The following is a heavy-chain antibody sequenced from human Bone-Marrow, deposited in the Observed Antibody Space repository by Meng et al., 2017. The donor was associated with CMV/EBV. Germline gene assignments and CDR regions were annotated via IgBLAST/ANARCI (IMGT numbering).Heavy chain of an antibody. CDR3: ARWGRYCSSTSCRDLGMDV. CDR1: GYTFSNYD. D-gene: IGHD2-2*01. CDR2: MNPNSGNT. V-gene: IGHV1-8*03. J-gene: IGHJ6*02. Sequence: ASVKVSCKASGYTFSNYDINWVRQATGQGLEWMGWMNPNSGNTAYAQELQGRVTITRNISISTAYMELSSLRSEDTAVYYCARWGRYCSSTSCRDLGMDVWGQGTTVTVSS.